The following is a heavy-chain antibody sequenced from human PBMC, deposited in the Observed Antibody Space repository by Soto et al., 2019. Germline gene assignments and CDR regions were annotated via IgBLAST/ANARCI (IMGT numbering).Heavy chain of an antibody. V-gene: IGHV3-64*01. Sequence: PGGSLRLSCAASGFTFSSYAMHWVRQAPGKGLEYVSAISSNGGSTYYANSVKGRFTISRDNSKNTLYLQMGSLRAEDMAVYYCXSSLGEGILGAFDIWGQGTMVTVSS. CDR3: XSSLGEGILGAFDI. CDR2: ISSNGGST. J-gene: IGHJ3*02. CDR1: GFTFSSYA. D-gene: IGHD2-15*01.